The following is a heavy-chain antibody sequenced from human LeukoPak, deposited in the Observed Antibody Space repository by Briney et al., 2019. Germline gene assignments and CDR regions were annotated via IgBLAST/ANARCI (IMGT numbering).Heavy chain of an antibody. CDR3: ARVPDSSGYSPPYYYYYYMDV. CDR2: ISSFGSTI. CDR1: GFTFSDYY. J-gene: IGHJ6*03. D-gene: IGHD3-22*01. Sequence: GGSLRLSCVASGFTFSDYYMSWIRQAPGKGLEWVSYISSFGSTIYYADSVKGRFTISRDNAKNSLYLQMNSLRAEDTAVYYCARVPDSSGYSPPYYYYYYMDVWGKGTTVTVSS. V-gene: IGHV3-11*04.